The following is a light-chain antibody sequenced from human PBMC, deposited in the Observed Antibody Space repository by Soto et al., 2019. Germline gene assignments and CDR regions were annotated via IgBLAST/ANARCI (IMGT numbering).Light chain of an antibody. CDR1: QSVSSSY. Sequence: TQCPCTLSLSPGQRATLSCRAIQSVSSSYLAWYQQKPGQAPRLLIYGASSRATGIPARFSGSGSGTDFTLTISGLEPEDFAVYYCQHRFSWPPAFGQGTKVDIK. V-gene: IGKV3D-20*02. J-gene: IGKJ1*01. CDR3: QHRFSWPPA. CDR2: GAS.